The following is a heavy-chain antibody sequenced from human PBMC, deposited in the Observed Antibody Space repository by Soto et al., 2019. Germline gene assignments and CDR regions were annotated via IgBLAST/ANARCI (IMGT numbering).Heavy chain of an antibody. CDR3: ARAVSLFEYSSSQQPDY. CDR2: ISSSSSTI. J-gene: IGHJ4*02. CDR1: GFTFSSYS. D-gene: IGHD6-6*01. V-gene: IGHV3-48*02. Sequence: GGSLRLSCAASGFTFSSYSMNWVRQAPGKGLEWVSYISSSSSTIYYADSVKGRFTISRDNAKNSLYLQMNSLRDEDTAVYYCARAVSLFEYSSSQQPDYWGQGTLVTVSS.